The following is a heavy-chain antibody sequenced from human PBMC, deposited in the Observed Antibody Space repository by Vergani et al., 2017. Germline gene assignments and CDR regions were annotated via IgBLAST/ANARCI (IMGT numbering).Heavy chain of an antibody. CDR2: INPNSGGT. V-gene: IGHV1-2*02. D-gene: IGHD3-10*01. CDR1: GYTFTGYY. J-gene: IGHJ6*03. CDR3: ARNRVWVRGVMKGMDV. Sequence: QVQLVQSGAEVKKPGASVKVSCKASGYTFTGYYMHWVRQAPGQGLEWMGWINPNSGGTNYAQKFQGRVTMTRDTSISTAYMELSRLRSDDTAVYYCARNRVWVRGVMKGMDVWGKGTTVTVSS.